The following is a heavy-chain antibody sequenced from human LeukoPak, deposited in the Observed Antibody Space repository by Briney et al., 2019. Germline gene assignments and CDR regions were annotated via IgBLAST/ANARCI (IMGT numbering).Heavy chain of an antibody. Sequence: GGSLRLSCAASGFTSSSYAMHWVRQAPGKGLEWVAVISYDGSNKYYADSVKGRFTISRDNSKNTLYLQMNSLRAEDTAVYYCARDHHHYYDSSGYTDYWGQGTLVTVSS. D-gene: IGHD3-22*01. J-gene: IGHJ4*02. CDR2: ISYDGSNK. CDR1: GFTSSSYA. V-gene: IGHV3-30-3*01. CDR3: ARDHHHYYDSSGYTDY.